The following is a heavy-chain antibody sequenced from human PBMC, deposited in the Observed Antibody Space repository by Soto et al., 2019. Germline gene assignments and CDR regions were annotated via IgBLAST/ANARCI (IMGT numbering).Heavy chain of an antibody. Sequence: GVLRLSCAASGFTFSTYWMSWVRQAPGKGLEWVASIKEDGSEKYYVDSVEGRFTISRDNAKNSLYLQMTSLRAEDTALYYCARGWGYFDSSGFPYLYAMDVWGQGTTVTVSS. CDR1: GFTFSTYW. V-gene: IGHV3-7*01. D-gene: IGHD3-22*01. J-gene: IGHJ6*02. CDR3: ARGWGYFDSSGFPYLYAMDV. CDR2: IKEDGSEK.